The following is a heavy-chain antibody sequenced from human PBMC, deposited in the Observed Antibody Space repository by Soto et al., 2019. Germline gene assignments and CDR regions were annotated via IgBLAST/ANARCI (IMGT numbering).Heavy chain of an antibody. V-gene: IGHV4-31*03. Sequence: QVQLQESGPGLVKPSQTLSLTCTVSGGSISTGGYYWTWIRQHPGKGLEWIGYIYYSGSTYYNPSLKSRVTISVDTSKNQFSLKLSSVTAADTAGYYCARGLSVTLFDNWGQGTLVTVSS. D-gene: IGHD4-17*01. CDR2: IYYSGST. CDR1: GGSISTGGYY. CDR3: ARGLSVTLFDN. J-gene: IGHJ4*02.